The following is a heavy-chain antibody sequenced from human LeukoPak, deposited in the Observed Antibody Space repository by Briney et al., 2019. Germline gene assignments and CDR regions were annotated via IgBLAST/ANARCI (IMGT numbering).Heavy chain of an antibody. D-gene: IGHD6-19*01. CDR1: GFTFSSYW. V-gene: IGHV3-48*04. CDR3: ARAYLGSSGWYLDYYYYMDV. J-gene: IGHJ6*03. Sequence: GGSLRLSCAASGFTFSSYWMNWVRQAPGKGLEWVSYISSSGSTIYYADSVKGRFTISRDNAKNPLYLQMNSLRAEDTAVYYCARAYLGSSGWYLDYYYYMDVWGKGTTVTVSS. CDR2: ISSSGSTI.